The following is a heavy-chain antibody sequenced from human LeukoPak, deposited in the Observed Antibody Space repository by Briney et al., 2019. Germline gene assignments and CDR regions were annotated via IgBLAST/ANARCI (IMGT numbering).Heavy chain of an antibody. Sequence: ASLKVSCKASGYTFTSYDINWVRQATGQGLEWMGWMNPNSGNTGYAQKFQGRVTMTRNTSISTAYMELSSLRSEDTAVYYCARTGFSSWGNWFDPWGQGTLVTVSS. CDR2: MNPNSGNT. V-gene: IGHV1-8*01. D-gene: IGHD6-13*01. CDR3: ARTGFSSWGNWFDP. CDR1: GYTFTSYD. J-gene: IGHJ5*02.